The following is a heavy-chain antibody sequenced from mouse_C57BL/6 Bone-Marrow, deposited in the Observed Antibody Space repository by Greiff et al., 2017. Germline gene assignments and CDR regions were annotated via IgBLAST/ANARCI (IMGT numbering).Heavy chain of an antibody. D-gene: IGHD2-4*01. Sequence: QVQLQQPGAELVKPGASVKLSCKASGYTFTNYWMHWVKQRPGQGLEWIGMMNPNGGSPDYNEKFKSEATLSVDKSSRTAYMELSSLTSEDSAVYYWARSYDYDDYTMDYGGQGTSVTVSS. CDR3: ARSYDYDDYTMDY. J-gene: IGHJ4*01. CDR2: MNPNGGSP. V-gene: IGHV1-64*01. CDR1: GYTFTNYW.